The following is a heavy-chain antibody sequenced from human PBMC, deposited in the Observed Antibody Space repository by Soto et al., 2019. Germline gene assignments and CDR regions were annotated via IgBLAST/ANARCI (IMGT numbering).Heavy chain of an antibody. J-gene: IGHJ4*02. V-gene: IGHV3-15*07. CDR1: GFTFTNAW. CDR2: VKSKSDGGTM. CDR3: TTDPPRYCISTSCHVGY. Sequence: EVQLVESGGGLVKPGGSLRLSCTASGFTFTNAWMNWVRQTPGKGLEWVGRVKSKSDGGTMEYAAPVKGRFSNSRDDSKNMVYLQMNGLKAEDTGVYYCTTDPPRYCISTSCHVGYWGQGTLVSVSS. D-gene: IGHD2-2*01.